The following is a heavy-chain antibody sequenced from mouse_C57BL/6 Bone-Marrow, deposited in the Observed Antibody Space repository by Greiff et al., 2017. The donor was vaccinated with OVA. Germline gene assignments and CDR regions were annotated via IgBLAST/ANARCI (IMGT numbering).Heavy chain of an antibody. D-gene: IGHD1-1*01. CDR3: ARRYYGSSWYFDV. Sequence: VQLQQPGAELVKPGASVKMSCKASGYTFTSYWITWVKQRPGQGLEWIGDIYPVSGSTNYNEKFKSKATLTVDTSSSTAYMQLSSLTSEDSAVYYCARRYYGSSWYFDVWGTGTTVTVSS. CDR2: IYPVSGST. V-gene: IGHV1-55*01. J-gene: IGHJ1*03. CDR1: GYTFTSYW.